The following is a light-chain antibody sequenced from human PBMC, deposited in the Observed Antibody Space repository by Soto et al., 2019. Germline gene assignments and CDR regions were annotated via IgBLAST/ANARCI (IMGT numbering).Light chain of an antibody. V-gene: IGLV1-44*01. CDR2: NNN. CDR3: TAWDDSLDGYL. CDR1: SSNIGRNT. J-gene: IGLJ1*01. Sequence: QSVLTQPPSASGTPGQRVTISCSGSSSNIGRNTVNWYQQLPGTAPKLLIYNNNQRPSGVPDRLSAAKSATSASLAISGLQSEDEADYYCTAWDDSLDGYLFGTGTKLTVL.